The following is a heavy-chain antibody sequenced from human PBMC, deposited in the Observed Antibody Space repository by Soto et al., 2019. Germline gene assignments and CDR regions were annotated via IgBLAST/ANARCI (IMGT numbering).Heavy chain of an antibody. CDR2: IKQDGSEK. Sequence: PGGSLRLSCAASGFTFSSYWMSWVRQAPGKGLEWVANIKQDGSEKYYVDSVKGRFTISRDNAKNSLYLQMNSLRAEDTAVYYCASLYDFWSGSSALDYMDVWGKGTTVTVSS. CDR1: GFTFSSYW. D-gene: IGHD3-3*01. V-gene: IGHV3-7*01. CDR3: ASLYDFWSGSSALDYMDV. J-gene: IGHJ6*03.